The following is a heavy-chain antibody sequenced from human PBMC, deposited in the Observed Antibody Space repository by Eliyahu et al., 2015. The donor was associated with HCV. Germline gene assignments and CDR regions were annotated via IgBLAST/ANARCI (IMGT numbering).Heavy chain of an antibody. CDR1: GYXFTIXY. Sequence: QVQLVQSGAEVKKPGASVKVSCKXSGYXFTIXYIHWVRQAPGQGLEXMGXINPSGGSATYEQKFQGRVTMTRDTSTNTVYMELSSLRSEDTAVYYCARDLYYYDSNDAFDIWGQGTMVTVSS. CDR2: INPSGGSA. CDR3: ARDLYYYDSNDAFDI. V-gene: IGHV1-46*01. J-gene: IGHJ3*02. D-gene: IGHD3-22*01.